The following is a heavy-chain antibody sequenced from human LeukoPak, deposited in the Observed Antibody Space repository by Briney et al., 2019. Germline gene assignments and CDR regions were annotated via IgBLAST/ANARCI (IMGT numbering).Heavy chain of an antibody. CDR3: AKGRRTVLD. CDR2: ISWNSGSI. CDR1: GFTFDDYA. D-gene: IGHD2-8*02. Sequence: GGSLRLSCAASGFTFDDYAMHWVRQAPGKGLEWVSGISWNSGSIGYADSVKGRFTISRDNAKNSLYLQMNSLRAEDTAVYYCAKGRRTVLDWGQGTLVTVSS. V-gene: IGHV3-9*01. J-gene: IGHJ4*02.